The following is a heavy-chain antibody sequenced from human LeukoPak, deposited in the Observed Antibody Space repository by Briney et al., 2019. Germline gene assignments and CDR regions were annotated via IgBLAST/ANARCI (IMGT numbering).Heavy chain of an antibody. CDR1: GGSFSGYY. D-gene: IGHD6-13*01. J-gene: IGHJ4*02. CDR2: INHSGST. CDR3: ARDYPIAAAGPNFDY. Sequence: PSETLSLACAVYGGSFSGYYRSWIRQPPGKELEWIGEINHSGSTNYNPSLKSRVTISVDTSKNQFSLKLSSVTAADTAVYYCARDYPIAAAGPNFDYWGQGTLVTVSS. V-gene: IGHV4-34*01.